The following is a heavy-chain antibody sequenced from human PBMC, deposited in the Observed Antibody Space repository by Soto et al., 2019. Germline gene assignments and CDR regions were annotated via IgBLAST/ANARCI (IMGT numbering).Heavy chain of an antibody. V-gene: IGHV3-49*03. CDR1: GFTFGDYA. Sequence: GGSLRLSCAASGFTFGDYALSWFRQAPGKGLEWVGLVRSKAYAGAIEYAASVKGRFTISRDDSKNIAYLQMDRLKTEDRAVYYFSRITWDFWSRYPFDYWGRGTLVTVSS. CDR2: VRSKAYAGAI. D-gene: IGHD3-3*01. J-gene: IGHJ4*02. CDR3: SRITWDFWSRYPFDY.